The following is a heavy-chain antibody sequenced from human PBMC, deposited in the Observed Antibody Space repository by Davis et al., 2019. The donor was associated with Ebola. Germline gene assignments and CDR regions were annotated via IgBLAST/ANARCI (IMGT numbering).Heavy chain of an antibody. CDR2: IYSGGST. D-gene: IGHD3/OR15-3a*01. CDR3: ARGDWDYNWFDP. J-gene: IGHJ5*02. CDR1: GFTVSSNY. V-gene: IGHV3-53*01. Sequence: GESLMIPCAAPGFTVSSNYMSWVRQAPGKGLEWVSVIYSGGSTYYADSVEGRFTISRDNSKNTLYLQMNSLRAEDTAVYYCARGDWDYNWFDPWGQGTLVTVSS.